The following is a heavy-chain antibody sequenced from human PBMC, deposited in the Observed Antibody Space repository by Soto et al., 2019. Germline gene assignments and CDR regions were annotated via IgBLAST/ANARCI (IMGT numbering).Heavy chain of an antibody. D-gene: IGHD2-2*01. Sequence: EVQLVESGGGLVQPGGSLRLSCAASGFTFSSYSMNWVRQAPGKGLAWVSYISGSSSTIYYAGSVKGRFTISRDNAKNSLYLQMNSLRAEDTAVYYATRSAYMDVWGKGTTVTVSS. V-gene: IGHV3-48*01. CDR1: GFTFSSYS. J-gene: IGHJ6*03. CDR2: ISGSSSTI. CDR3: TRSAYMDV.